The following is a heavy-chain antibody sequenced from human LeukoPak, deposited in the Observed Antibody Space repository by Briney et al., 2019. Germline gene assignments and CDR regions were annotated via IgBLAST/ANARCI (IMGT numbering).Heavy chain of an antibody. Sequence: RASVKVSCKASGYTFTGYYMHWVRQAPGQGLEWMGWINPNSGGTSYAQKFQGRVTMTRDTSISTAYMELRSLRSDDTAVYYCARDWAPSMVRGTGRSLWFDPWGQGTLVTVSS. J-gene: IGHJ5*02. D-gene: IGHD3-10*01. CDR1: GYTFTGYY. CDR2: INPNSGGT. V-gene: IGHV1-2*02. CDR3: ARDWAPSMVRGTGRSLWFDP.